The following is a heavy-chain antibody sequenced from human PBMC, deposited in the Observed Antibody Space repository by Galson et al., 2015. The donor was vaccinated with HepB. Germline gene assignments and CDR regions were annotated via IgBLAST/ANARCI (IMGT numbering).Heavy chain of an antibody. V-gene: IGHV3-30*19. CDR3: AGGYYYRGAFDI. Sequence: LRLSCAASGLSFSKYGMHWVRQAPGKGLEWVAVISYDGSNKYYADSVKGRFTISRDNSKNTLYLQMNSLRAEDTAVYYCAGGYYYRGAFDIWGQGTMVTVSS. CDR1: GLSFSKYG. D-gene: IGHD3-22*01. CDR2: ISYDGSNK. J-gene: IGHJ3*02.